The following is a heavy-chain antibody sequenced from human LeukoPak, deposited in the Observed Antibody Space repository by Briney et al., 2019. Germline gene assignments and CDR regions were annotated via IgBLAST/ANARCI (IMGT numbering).Heavy chain of an antibody. CDR3: TRGRAYNYGYFDY. Sequence: PGGSLRLSCAASGFTFSSDWMHWVRQAPGKGLVWVSRISSDGSSTNYADSVKGRFTISRDNTKNTLYLQMNSLRDEDTAVYYCTRGRAYNYGYFDYWGQGTLVTVSS. D-gene: IGHD5-18*01. J-gene: IGHJ4*02. CDR2: ISSDGSST. CDR1: GFTFSSDW. V-gene: IGHV3-74*01.